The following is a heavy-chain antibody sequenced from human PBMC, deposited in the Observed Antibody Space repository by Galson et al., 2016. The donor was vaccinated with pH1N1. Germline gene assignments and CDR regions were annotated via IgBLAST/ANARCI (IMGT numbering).Heavy chain of an antibody. CDR1: GGSISGYF. Sequence: LSLTCTLSGGSISGYFWSWIRQPPGRGLEWIGHVYDGVATDYNTSLKSRVTISIDTSKRQFFLNLTSVTAADTAVYYCARGLWDCTSINCYARTKSYFDPWGQGTRVTVSS. CDR3: ARGLWDCTSINCYARTKSYFDP. D-gene: IGHD2-2*01. CDR2: VYDGVAT. V-gene: IGHV4-59*01. J-gene: IGHJ5*02.